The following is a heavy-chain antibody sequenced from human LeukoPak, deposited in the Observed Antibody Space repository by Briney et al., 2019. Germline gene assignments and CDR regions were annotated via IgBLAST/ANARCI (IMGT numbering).Heavy chain of an antibody. D-gene: IGHD4-17*01. J-gene: IGHJ5*02. V-gene: IGHV1-2*02. Sequence: ASVKVSCKASGYTFTGYYMHWVRQAPGQGLEWMGWINPNSGGTNYAQKFQGRDTMTRDTSISTAYLELSRLRSDDTAVYYCARDLDYGDLGGWFDPWGQGTLVTVSS. CDR1: GYTFTGYY. CDR2: INPNSGGT. CDR3: ARDLDYGDLGGWFDP.